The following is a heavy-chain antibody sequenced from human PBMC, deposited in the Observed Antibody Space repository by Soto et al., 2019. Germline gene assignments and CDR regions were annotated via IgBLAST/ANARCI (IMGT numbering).Heavy chain of an antibody. CDR3: ARGSTDSYPGSRIFDF. Sequence: VGSLRLSCVASGLTFGSRAMSWVRQAPGEGLQWVSTITDTGGDAKYADSVRGRFVISRDNSKKTLYLQMTSLTAGDSAMYFCARGSTDSYPGSRIFDFWGRGTLVTVSS. V-gene: IGHV3-23*01. CDR2: ITDTGGDA. CDR1: GLTFGSRA. J-gene: IGHJ4*02. D-gene: IGHD3-10*01.